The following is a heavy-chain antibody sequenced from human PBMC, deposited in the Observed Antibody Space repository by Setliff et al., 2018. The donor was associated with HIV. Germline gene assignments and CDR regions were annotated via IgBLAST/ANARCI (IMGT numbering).Heavy chain of an antibody. J-gene: IGHJ3*02. Sequence: SETLSLTCTVSGGSVNSGNYRWAWIRQPAGKGLEWIGHIYTSGSPHYKSSLTSRLTISLDTSRNQSSLKLSRLRLDDTAVYYCARDKGAGYCSGGSCSEWLYAFDIWGQGTMVTVSS. CDR3: ARDKGAGYCSGGSCSEWLYAFDI. V-gene: IGHV4-61*10. CDR1: GGSVNSGNYR. CDR2: IYTSGSP. D-gene: IGHD2-15*01.